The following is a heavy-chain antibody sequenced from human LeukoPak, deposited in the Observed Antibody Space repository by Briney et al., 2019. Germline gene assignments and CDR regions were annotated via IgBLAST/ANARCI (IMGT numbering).Heavy chain of an antibody. D-gene: IGHD2-2*01. CDR3: AVDCSTPSCYGQSAFDI. CDR2: IKQDGSEK. V-gene: IGHV3-7*01. Sequence: GGSLRLSCAASGFTFSSYWMSWVRQAPGKGLEWVANIKQDGSEKCYVDSVKGRFTISRDNAKNSLYLQMNSLRAEDTAVYYCAVDCSTPSCYGQSAFDIWGQGTMVTVSS. CDR1: GFTFSSYW. J-gene: IGHJ3*02.